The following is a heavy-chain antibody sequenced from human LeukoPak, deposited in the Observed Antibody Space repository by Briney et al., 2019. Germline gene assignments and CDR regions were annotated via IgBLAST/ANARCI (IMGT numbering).Heavy chain of an antibody. CDR2: ISSSGSTI. V-gene: IGHV3-11*01. D-gene: IGHD6-19*01. CDR3: AKDALPIAVAGTPRNIFDY. J-gene: IGHJ4*02. Sequence: PGGSLRLSCAASGFTFSDYYMSWIRQAPGKGLEWVSYISSSGSTIYYADSVKGRFTISRDNAKNSLYLQMNSLRAEDTAVYYCAKDALPIAVAGTPRNIFDYWGQGTLVTVSS. CDR1: GFTFSDYY.